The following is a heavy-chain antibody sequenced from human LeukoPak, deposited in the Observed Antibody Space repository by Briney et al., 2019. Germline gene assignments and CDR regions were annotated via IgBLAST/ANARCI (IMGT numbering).Heavy chain of an antibody. Sequence: SGTLSLTCAVSGVSFDDYYWAWVRQTPGKGLEWIGEINHSGYTNDSPSLKSRVTLSIDTSRKQFSLNLRSVTVADAGIYYCTRMTTGHDYWGQGTLVTVSS. J-gene: IGHJ4*02. D-gene: IGHD4-17*01. V-gene: IGHV4-34*01. CDR3: TRMTTGHDY. CDR2: INHSGYT. CDR1: GVSFDDYY.